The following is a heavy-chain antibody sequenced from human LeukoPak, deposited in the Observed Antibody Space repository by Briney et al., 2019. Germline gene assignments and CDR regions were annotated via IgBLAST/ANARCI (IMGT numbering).Heavy chain of an antibody. CDR2: IIPIFGTA. Sequence: SVKVSCKASGGTFSSYAISWVRQAPGQGLEWMGGIIPIFGTANYAQKFQGRITITADESTSTAYMELSSLRSEDTAVYYCARDRSDYSAGYFDYWGQGTLVTVSS. J-gene: IGHJ4*02. V-gene: IGHV1-69*13. CDR3: ARDRSDYSAGYFDY. CDR1: GGTFSSYA. D-gene: IGHD4-17*01.